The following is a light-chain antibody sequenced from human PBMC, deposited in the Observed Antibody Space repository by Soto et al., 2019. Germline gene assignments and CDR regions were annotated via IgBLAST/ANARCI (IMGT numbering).Light chain of an antibody. CDR3: QQYNNWPRGT. J-gene: IGKJ1*01. V-gene: IGKV3-15*01. CDR2: GAS. CDR1: QSVSSN. Sequence: EIVMTQSPAPLSVSPGERATLSCRASQSVSSNLAWYQQKPGQAPRLLIYGASTRATGIPARFSGSGSGTEFTLTISSLQSEDFAVYYCQQYNNWPRGTVGQGTKVEIK.